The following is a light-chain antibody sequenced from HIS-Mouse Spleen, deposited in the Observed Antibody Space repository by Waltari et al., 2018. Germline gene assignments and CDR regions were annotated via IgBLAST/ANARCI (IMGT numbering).Light chain of an antibody. CDR2: EVS. CDR1: SSDVGVSNY. J-gene: IGLJ1*01. V-gene: IGLV2-8*01. Sequence: QSALTQPPSASGSPGQSVTISCTGPSSDVGVSNYVSCYQQHPGKAPKRMIYEVSKRPSGVPDRFSGSKSGNTASLTVSGLQAEDEADYYCSSYAGSNNLGVFGTGTKVTVL. CDR3: SSYAGSNNLGV.